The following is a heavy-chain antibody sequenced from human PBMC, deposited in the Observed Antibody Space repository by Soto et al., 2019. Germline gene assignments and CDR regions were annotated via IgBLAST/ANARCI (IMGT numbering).Heavy chain of an antibody. J-gene: IGHJ4*02. CDR3: ARFVVVPAAGIDY. CDR2: ISSSSSYI. V-gene: IGHV3-21*01. CDR1: GFTFSSYS. Sequence: EVQLVESGGGLVKPGGSLRLSCAASGFTFSSYSMNWVRQAPGKGLEWVSSISSSSSYIYYADSVKGRFTISRDNAKNSLYLRMSSLRAEDTAVYYCARFVVVPAAGIDYWGQGTLVTVSS. D-gene: IGHD2-2*01.